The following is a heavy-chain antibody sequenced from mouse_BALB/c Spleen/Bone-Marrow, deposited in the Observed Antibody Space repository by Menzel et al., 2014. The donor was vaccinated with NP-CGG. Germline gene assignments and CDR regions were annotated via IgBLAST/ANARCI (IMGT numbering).Heavy chain of an antibody. Sequence: QVQLQQSGPELVKPGASVKISCKASGYAFSSSRMNWVKQRPGQGLEWIGRIYPGDGDSNYNGKFKGKATLTADKSSSTAFVQHSSLASVDSAVCFCARDFYGNSNDYWGQGTTLTVSS. D-gene: IGHD1-1*01. CDR1: GYAFSSSR. CDR2: IYPGDGDS. CDR3: ARDFYGNSNDY. V-gene: IGHV1-82*01. J-gene: IGHJ2*01.